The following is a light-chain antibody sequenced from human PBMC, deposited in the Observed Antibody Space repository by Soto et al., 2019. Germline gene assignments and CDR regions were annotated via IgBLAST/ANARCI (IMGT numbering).Light chain of an antibody. J-gene: IGLJ2*01. Sequence: QSVLTQPPSLSAAPGQKVTISCSGSSSNIGNNFVSWYQQLPGTAPKLLIYDNNKRPSGIPDRFSGSKSGTSATLGITGVPTGDEADFYCGTWDSSLSGGVFGGGTKLTVL. CDR1: SSNIGNNF. CDR2: DNN. CDR3: GTWDSSLSGGV. V-gene: IGLV1-51*01.